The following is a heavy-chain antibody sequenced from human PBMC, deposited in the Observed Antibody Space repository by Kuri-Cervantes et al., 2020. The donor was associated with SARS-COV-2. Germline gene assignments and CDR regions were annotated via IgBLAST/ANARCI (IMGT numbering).Heavy chain of an antibody. J-gene: IGHJ4*02. D-gene: IGHD3-3*01. CDR1: GYSISSGYY. CDR3: ARSGDSRHTIFGVVITMGVDY. Sequence: ESLKISCAVSGYSISSGYYWGWIRQPPGKGLEWIGSIYHSGSTYYNPSLKSRVTISVDTSKNQFSLKLSSVTAADTAVYYCARSGDSRHTIFGVVITMGVDYWGQGTLVTVSS. CDR2: IYHSGST. V-gene: IGHV4-38-2*01.